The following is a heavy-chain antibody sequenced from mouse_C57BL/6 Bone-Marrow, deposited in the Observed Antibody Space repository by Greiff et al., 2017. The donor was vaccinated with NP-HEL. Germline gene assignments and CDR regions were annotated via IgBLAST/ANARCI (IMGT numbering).Heavy chain of an antibody. CDR3: ARNFYDAPFYAMDY. CDR1: GFTFSDYG. J-gene: IGHJ4*01. D-gene: IGHD2-12*01. Sequence: EVQLVESGGGLVKPGGSLKLSCAASGFTFSDYGMHWVRQAPEKGLEWVAYISSGSSTIYYADTVKGRFTISRDNAKNTLFLQMTSLRSEITAMIYCARNFYDAPFYAMDYWGQGTSDTVSS. CDR2: ISSGSSTI. V-gene: IGHV5-17*01.